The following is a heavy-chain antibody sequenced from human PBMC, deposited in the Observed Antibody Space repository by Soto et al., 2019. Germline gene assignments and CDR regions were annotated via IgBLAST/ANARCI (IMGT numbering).Heavy chain of an antibody. V-gene: IGHV4-39*01. J-gene: IGHJ4*02. CDR2: IYYSGST. D-gene: IGHD5-12*01. CDR3: ARHPLSSGYAEQDY. Sequence: QLQLQESGPGLVKPSETLSLTCTVSGGSISSSSYYWGWIRQPPGKGLEWIGSIYYSGSTYYNPCLKSRVTISVHTSKNQLSLKLSSVTGADTAVYYCARHPLSSGYAEQDYWGQGTLVTVSS. CDR1: GGSISSSSYY.